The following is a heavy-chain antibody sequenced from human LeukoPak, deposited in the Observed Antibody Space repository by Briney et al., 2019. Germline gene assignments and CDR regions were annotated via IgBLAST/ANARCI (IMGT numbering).Heavy chain of an antibody. CDR1: GYTLTELS. CDR2: FDPEDGET. CDR3: ATMGYSSSSEVDY. D-gene: IGHD6-13*01. Sequence: ASVKVSCKVSGYTLTELSMHWVRQAPGKGREWMGGFDPEDGETIYAQKFQGRVTMTEDTSTDTAYMELSSLRSEDTAVYYCATMGYSSSSEVDYWGQGTLVTVSS. J-gene: IGHJ4*02. V-gene: IGHV1-24*01.